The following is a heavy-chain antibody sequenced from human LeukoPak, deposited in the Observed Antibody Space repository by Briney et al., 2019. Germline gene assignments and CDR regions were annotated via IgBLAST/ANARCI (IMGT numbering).Heavy chain of an antibody. J-gene: IGHJ4*02. CDR3: ARENIEQWPAFDY. CDR2: INGNSGGT. V-gene: IGHV1-2*02. Sequence: ASVKVSCKASGYTLTGYYMHWVRQAPGQGPEWMGWINGNSGGTKYAQKFEGRVTMTSDTSTSTVQMDLGALRSDDTAVYYCARENIEQWPAFDYWGQGTPVTVSS. D-gene: IGHD1/OR15-1a*01. CDR1: GYTLTGYY.